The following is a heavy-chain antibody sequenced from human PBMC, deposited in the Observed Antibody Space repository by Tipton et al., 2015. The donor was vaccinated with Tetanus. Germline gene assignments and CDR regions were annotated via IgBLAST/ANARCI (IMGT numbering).Heavy chain of an antibody. CDR3: ARGWSECSSWSCSPFDS. J-gene: IGHJ4*02. Sequence: SLRLSCAASGFTFTRYAMHWVRQAPGKGLEWVAVITFDGGTKYYADSVKGRFTLSRDNSQNTLYLQMNSLKVEDTAVYYCARGWSECSSWSCSPFDSWGQGTLVTVSS. CDR2: ITFDGGTK. D-gene: IGHD2-2*01. CDR1: GFTFTRYA. V-gene: IGHV3-30-3*01.